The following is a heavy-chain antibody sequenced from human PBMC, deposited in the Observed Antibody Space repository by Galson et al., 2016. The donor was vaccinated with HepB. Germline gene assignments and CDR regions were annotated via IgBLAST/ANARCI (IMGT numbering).Heavy chain of an antibody. CDR2: ISYSGRA. CDR1: GGSISSGNYY. CDR3: ARATTTISAWFDP. D-gene: IGHD5-24*01. Sequence: TLSLTCTVSGGSISSGNYYWSWVRQHPMKGLEWIGYISYSGRAYYNPSLKSRVTISVDTSKNQLSLKVTSVTAADTAVYFCARATTTISAWFDPWGQGTQVIVSS. V-gene: IGHV4-31*03. J-gene: IGHJ5*02.